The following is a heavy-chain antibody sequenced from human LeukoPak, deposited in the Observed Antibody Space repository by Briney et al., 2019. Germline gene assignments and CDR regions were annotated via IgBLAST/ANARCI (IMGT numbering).Heavy chain of an antibody. V-gene: IGHV4-34*01. Sequence: SETLSLTCAVYGGSFSGYYWSWIRQPPGKGLEWIGEINHSGSTNYNPSLKSRVTISVDTSKNQFSLKLSSVTAADTAVYYCADLDLSGYDARDDYWGQGTLVTVSS. CDR1: GGSFSGYY. D-gene: IGHD5-12*01. CDR3: ADLDLSGYDARDDY. J-gene: IGHJ4*02. CDR2: INHSGST.